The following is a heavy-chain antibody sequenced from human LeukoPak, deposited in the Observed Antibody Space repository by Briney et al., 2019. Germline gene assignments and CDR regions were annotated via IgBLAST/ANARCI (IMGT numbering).Heavy chain of an antibody. J-gene: IGHJ4*02. CDR2: ICYSRST. D-gene: IGHD6-19*01. CDR1: GGSISSYY. CDR3: ARVVVRGYSSGWYTRYFDY. V-gene: IGHV4-59*01. Sequence: PSETLSLTCTVSGGSISSYYWSWIRQPPGKGLEWIGYICYSRSTNYNPSLKSRVTISVDTSKNQFSLKLSSVTAADTAVYYCARVVVRGYSSGWYTRYFDYWGQGTLVTVSS.